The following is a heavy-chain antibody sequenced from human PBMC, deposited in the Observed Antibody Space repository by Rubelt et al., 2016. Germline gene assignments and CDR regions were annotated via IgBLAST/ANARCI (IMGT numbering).Heavy chain of an antibody. V-gene: IGHV7-4-1*02. D-gene: IGHD4-17*01. Sequence: QVQLVQSGSDLKKPGASVNVSCKASGYTFTSFAMNWVRQAPGQGLEWMGWINNNTWNPTFAWGFSGRFFVSLYTAVSTAYLQISGLKAEDTAVYYCARGDYGDYYGMDVWGQGTTVTVSS. CDR1: GYTFTSFA. CDR3: ARGDYGDYYGMDV. CDR2: INNNTWNP. J-gene: IGHJ6*02.